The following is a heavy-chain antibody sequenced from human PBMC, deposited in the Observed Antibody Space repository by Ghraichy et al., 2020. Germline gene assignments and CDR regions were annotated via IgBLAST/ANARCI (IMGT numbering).Heavy chain of an antibody. CDR2: IRYDGSNK. V-gene: IGHV3-30*02. Sequence: GESLNISCAASGFTFSSYGMHWVRQAPGKGLEWVAFIRYDGSNKYYADSVKGRFTISRDSSKNTLYLQMNSLRAEDTAVYYCAKEPSYSSSSSDAFDIWGQGTMVTVSS. CDR1: GFTFSSYG. J-gene: IGHJ3*02. CDR3: AKEPSYSSSSSDAFDI. D-gene: IGHD6-6*01.